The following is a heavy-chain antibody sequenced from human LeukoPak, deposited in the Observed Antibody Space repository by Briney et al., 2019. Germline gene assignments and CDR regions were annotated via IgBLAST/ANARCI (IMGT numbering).Heavy chain of an antibody. V-gene: IGHV3-30-3*01. CDR1: GFTFSSYA. J-gene: IGHJ4*02. CDR2: ISYDGSNK. Sequence: GRSLRLSCAASGFTFSSYAMHWVRQAPGKGLEWVAVISYDGSNKYYADSVKGRFTISRDNSKNTLYLQMNSLRAEDTAVYYCARVHAAVAGYDYWGQGTLVTVSS. D-gene: IGHD6-19*01. CDR3: ARVHAAVAGYDY.